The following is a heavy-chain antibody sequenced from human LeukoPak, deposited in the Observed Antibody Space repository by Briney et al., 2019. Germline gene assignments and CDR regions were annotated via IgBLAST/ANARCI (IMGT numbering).Heavy chain of an antibody. V-gene: IGHV4-59*08. CDR3: AGSSFYYFDY. CDR2: IYYSGST. J-gene: IGHJ4*02. CDR1: GGSISSYY. D-gene: IGHD6-19*01. Sequence: PSETLSLTCTVYGGSISSYYWSWIRQPPGKGLEWIGYIYYSGSTNYNPSLKSRVTISVDTSKNQFSLKLSSVTAADTAVYYCAGSSFYYFDYWGQGTLVTVSS.